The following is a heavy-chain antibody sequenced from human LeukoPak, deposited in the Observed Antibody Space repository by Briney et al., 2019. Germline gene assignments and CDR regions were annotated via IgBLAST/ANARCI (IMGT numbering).Heavy chain of an antibody. V-gene: IGHV3-21*01. Sequence: GGSLRLPCAASGFTFSSYSMNWVRQAPGKGLEWVSSISSSSSYIYYADSVKGRFTISRDNAKNSLYLQMNSLRAEDTAAYYCARSHPDAFDIWGQGTMVTVSS. CDR2: ISSSSSYI. CDR3: ARSHPDAFDI. CDR1: GFTFSSYS. J-gene: IGHJ3*02.